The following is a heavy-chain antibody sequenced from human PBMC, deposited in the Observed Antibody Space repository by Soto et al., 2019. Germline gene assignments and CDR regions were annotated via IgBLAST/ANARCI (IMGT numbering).Heavy chain of an antibody. Sequence: QVQLVQPGAEVKKPGASVKFSCKASGYIFTNFYIHWVRPAPGQGLEWIGIINPNGGSTNYAQNFQGRFTMTRDTSTRTVYMDLSSLSSEDTAVYYCTRGLSSGDYWGQGTLITVSS. CDR3: TRGLSSGDY. J-gene: IGHJ4*02. CDR1: GYIFTNFY. CDR2: INPNGGST. V-gene: IGHV1-46*03.